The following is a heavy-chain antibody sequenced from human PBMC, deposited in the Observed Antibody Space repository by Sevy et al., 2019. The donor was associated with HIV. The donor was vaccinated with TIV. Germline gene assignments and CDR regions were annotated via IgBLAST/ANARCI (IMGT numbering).Heavy chain of an antibody. CDR2: IYYGGST. CDR1: GGSISSSGYY. CDR3: ARVSMIVVVITDDWGYYFDY. Sequence: SETLSLTCTVSGGSISSSGYYWGWIRQPPGKGLEWIGSIYYGGSTYYNPSLKSRITISVDTSKTHFSLKLSSVTAADTAVDYCARVSMIVVVITDDWGYYFDYWGQGTLVTVSS. D-gene: IGHD3-22*01. J-gene: IGHJ4*02. V-gene: IGHV4-39*02.